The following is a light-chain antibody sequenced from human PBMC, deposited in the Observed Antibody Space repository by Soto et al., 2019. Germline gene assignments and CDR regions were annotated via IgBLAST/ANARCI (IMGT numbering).Light chain of an antibody. CDR2: GNS. J-gene: IGLJ1*01. CDR3: QSSV. V-gene: IGLV1-40*01. CDR1: SSNIGAGYD. Sequence: QSVLTQPPSVSGAPGQRVTISCTGSSSNIGAGYDVHWYQQLPGTAPKLLIYGNSNRPSGVPDRFSGSKSGTSASLAITGLQAEDEADYYCQSSVFGTGTKVTVL.